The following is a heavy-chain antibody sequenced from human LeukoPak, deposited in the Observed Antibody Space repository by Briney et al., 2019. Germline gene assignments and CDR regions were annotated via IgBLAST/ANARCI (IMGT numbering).Heavy chain of an antibody. D-gene: IGHD3-10*01. CDR2: IYYSGST. Sequence: PSETLSLTCTVSGGSISSSSYYWGWIRQPPGKGLEWIGSIYYSGSTYYNPSLKSRVTISVDTSKNQFSLKLSSVTAADTAVYYCARDQLYYYGSGSYSDYWGQGTLVTVSS. V-gene: IGHV4-39*07. CDR1: GGSISSSSYY. J-gene: IGHJ4*02. CDR3: ARDQLYYYGSGSYSDY.